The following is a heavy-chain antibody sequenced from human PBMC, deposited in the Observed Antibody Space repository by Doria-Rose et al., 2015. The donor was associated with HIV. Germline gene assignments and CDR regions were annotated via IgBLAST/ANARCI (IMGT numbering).Heavy chain of an antibody. CDR1: GGSFSGSF. CDR3: ARGYFWIMAVAGNYFDS. Sequence: QVQLQQWGAGLLRPSETLSLTCAVYGGSFSGSFWNWFRQPPGKGLEWIGEVINSGSANYNPSLTRRVTISVDTSTNLFSCQLTSVTAADTAVYFCARGYFWIMAVAGNYFDSWGQGMLVTVSS. CDR2: VINSGSA. J-gene: IGHJ4*01. D-gene: IGHD6-19*01. V-gene: IGHV4-34*01.